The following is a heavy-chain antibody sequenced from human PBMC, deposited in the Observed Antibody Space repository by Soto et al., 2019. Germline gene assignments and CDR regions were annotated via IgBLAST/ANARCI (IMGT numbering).Heavy chain of an antibody. J-gene: IGHJ4*02. Sequence: TLSLTFRVSVASISSGGYYWSWLRQSPGKGLEWIGHIYYTGSTFYSPSLKSRLTISLDTSKNQFSLDLRSVTAADTAMYYCARIEMASIKWGRGTLVTVS. V-gene: IGHV4-31*03. CDR1: VASISSGGYY. CDR3: ARIEMASIK. CDR2: IYYTGST.